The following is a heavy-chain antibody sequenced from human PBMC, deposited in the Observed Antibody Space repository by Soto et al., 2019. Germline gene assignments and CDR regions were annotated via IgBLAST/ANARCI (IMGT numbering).Heavy chain of an antibody. CDR2: IFYSGST. CDR1: SGSISSTIYS. Sequence: SETLSLTCTVVSGSISSTIYSWDWIRQPPGKGLEWIGSIFYSGSTYYNPPLKSRVTISVDTSKNQCSLTLTSVTAADTAVYYCARARGARYFDYWGQGTLVTVS. J-gene: IGHJ4*02. D-gene: IGHD2-15*01. V-gene: IGHV4-39*01. CDR3: ARARGARYFDY.